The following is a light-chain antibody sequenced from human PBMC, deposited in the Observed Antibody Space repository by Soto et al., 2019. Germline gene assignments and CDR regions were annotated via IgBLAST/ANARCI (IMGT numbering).Light chain of an antibody. Sequence: QSALTQPPSASGSPGQSVTISCTGTSSDVGGYNYVSWYQQHPDKAPKLMIYEVSKRPSGVPDRFSGSKSGNTASLTVSGLQAEYEADYYCSSYAGSNNTVFGGGTKVTVL. J-gene: IGLJ2*01. CDR3: SSYAGSNNTV. V-gene: IGLV2-8*01. CDR2: EVS. CDR1: SSDVGGYNY.